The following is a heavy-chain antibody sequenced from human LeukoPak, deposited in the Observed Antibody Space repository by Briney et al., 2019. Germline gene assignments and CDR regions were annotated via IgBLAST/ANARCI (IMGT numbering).Heavy chain of an antibody. CDR2: ISSSSDRM. D-gene: IGHD4-17*01. V-gene: IGHV3-23*01. CDR1: GFTFSSYA. Sequence: PGGSLRLSCAASGFTFSSYAMNWVRRAPGKGLEWVSGISSSSDRMYYADSVKGRFTISRDNAKNSLYLQMNSLRAEDTAVYYCATDYYGDYSFQHWGQGTLVIVSS. CDR3: ATDYYGDYSFQH. J-gene: IGHJ1*01.